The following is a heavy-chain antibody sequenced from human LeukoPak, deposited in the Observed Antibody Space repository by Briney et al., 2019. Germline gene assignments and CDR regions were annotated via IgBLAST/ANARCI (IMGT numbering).Heavy chain of an antibody. CDR1: GGTFSSYA. Sequence: GASVKVSCKASGGTFSSYAIRWVRQAPGQGLEWMGRIIPILGIANYAQKFQGRVTITADKSTSTAYMELSSLRSEDTAVYYCARALPRSCSSTSCSPPRYYYYGMDVWGQGTTVTVSS. D-gene: IGHD2-2*01. CDR2: IIPILGIA. J-gene: IGHJ6*02. CDR3: ARALPRSCSSTSCSPPRYYYYGMDV. V-gene: IGHV1-69*04.